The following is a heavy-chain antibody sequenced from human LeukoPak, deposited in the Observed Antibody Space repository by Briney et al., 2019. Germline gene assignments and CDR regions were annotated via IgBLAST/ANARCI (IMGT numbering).Heavy chain of an antibody. D-gene: IGHD3-3*01. V-gene: IGHV4-34*01. J-gene: IGHJ6*04. Sequence: PSETLSLTCAVYGGSFSGYYWSWIRQPPGKGLEWIGEINHSGSTNYNPSLKSRVTISVDTSKNQLSLRLSSVTAADTAVYYCARVLPFLEWLPPPDVWGKGTTVTVSS. CDR3: ARVLPFLEWLPPPDV. CDR1: GGSFSGYY. CDR2: INHSGST.